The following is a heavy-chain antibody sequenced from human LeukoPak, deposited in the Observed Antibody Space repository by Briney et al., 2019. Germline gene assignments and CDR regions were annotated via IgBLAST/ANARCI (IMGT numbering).Heavy chain of an antibody. J-gene: IGHJ5*02. V-gene: IGHV4-34*01. D-gene: IGHD6-13*01. Sequence: PSQTLSLTCAVYGGSFSGYYWSWIRQPPGKGLEWIGEINHSGSTNYNPSLKSRVTISVDTSKSQFSLKLSSVTAADTAVYYCARAGFNSSSWYEKSWGQGTLVTVSS. CDR1: GGSFSGYY. CDR2: INHSGST. CDR3: ARAGFNSSSWYEKS.